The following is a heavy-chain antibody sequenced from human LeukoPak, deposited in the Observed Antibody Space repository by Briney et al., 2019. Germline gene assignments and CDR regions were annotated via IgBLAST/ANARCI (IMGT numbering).Heavy chain of an antibody. CDR1: GFTFSNYW. Sequence: PGGSLRLSCAASGFTFSNYWVHWVRQAPGKGLEWVSYIVGSSSTIYYADSVKGRFTISRDNAKNSLYLQMNSLRAEDTAVYYCVRDRAYFDSSGFYNLDYWGQVTLVTVSS. CDR3: VRDRAYFDSSGFYNLDY. D-gene: IGHD3-22*01. J-gene: IGHJ4*02. CDR2: IVGSSSTI. V-gene: IGHV3-48*04.